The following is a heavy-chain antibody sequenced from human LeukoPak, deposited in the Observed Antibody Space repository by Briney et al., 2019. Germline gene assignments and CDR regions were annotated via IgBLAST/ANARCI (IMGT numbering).Heavy chain of an antibody. CDR1: GYIFTIYG. CDR3: ARDSPRRVSDY. D-gene: IGHD3-10*01. Sequence: ASVKVSCKASGYIFTIYGISWVRQAPGQGLEWMGWISAYNGNVNYVQKFQGRVTMTTDTSTSTAYMELRSLRSDDTAVYYCARDSPRRVSDYWGQGTLVTVSS. CDR2: ISAYNGNV. V-gene: IGHV1-18*01. J-gene: IGHJ4*02.